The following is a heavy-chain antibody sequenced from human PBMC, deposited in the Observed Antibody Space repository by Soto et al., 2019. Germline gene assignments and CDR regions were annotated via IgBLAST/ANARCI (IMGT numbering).Heavy chain of an antibody. J-gene: IGHJ4*02. CDR2: INSDGSST. Sequence: EVQLVESGGGLVQSGGSLRLSCAASGFTFSSYWMHWVRQAPGKGLVWVSRINSDGSSTSYADSVKGRSTISRDNAKNTLYLQMNSLRVEDTAVYYCAREYSSSRYFDYWGQGTLVTVSS. V-gene: IGHV3-74*01. D-gene: IGHD6-13*01. CDR3: AREYSSSRYFDY. CDR1: GFTFSSYW.